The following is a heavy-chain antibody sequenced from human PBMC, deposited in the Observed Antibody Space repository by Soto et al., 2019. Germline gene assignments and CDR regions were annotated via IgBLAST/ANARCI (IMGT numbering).Heavy chain of an antibody. V-gene: IGHV1-69*01. CDR2: VIPIFSTP. CDR1: GGTFSTYA. J-gene: IGHJ6*02. Sequence: QVQLVQSGAEVKKPGSSVKVSCKAPGGTFSTYAISWVRQAPGQGLEWMGGVIPIFSTPKYAQKFQGRVTITADESTSTGYMDLRSLRSEDTAVYYCARSQGGSSSLDIYYYYYYGMDVWGQGTTVTVSS. D-gene: IGHD2-15*01. CDR3: ARSQGGSSSLDIYYYYYYGMDV.